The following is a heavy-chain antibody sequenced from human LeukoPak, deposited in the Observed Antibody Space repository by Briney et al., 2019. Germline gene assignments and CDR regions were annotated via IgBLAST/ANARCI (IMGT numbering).Heavy chain of an antibody. CDR1: GFTVSSNY. V-gene: IGHV3-53*01. CDR2: IYSGGST. CDR3: ARDRYYYDSSGYLGWFDP. J-gene: IGHJ5*02. Sequence: GGSLRLSCAASGFTVSSNYMSWVRQAPGKGLEWVSVIYSGGSTYYADSVKGRFTISRDNSKNTLYLQMNSLRAEDTAVYYCARDRYYYDSSGYLGWFDPWGQGTLVTVSS. D-gene: IGHD3-22*01.